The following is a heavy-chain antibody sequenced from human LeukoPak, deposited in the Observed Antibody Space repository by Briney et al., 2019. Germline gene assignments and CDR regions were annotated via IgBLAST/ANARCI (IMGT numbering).Heavy chain of an antibody. Sequence: GGSLRLSCAASGITFSSYWVSWVRQAPGKGLEWVANIKQDGSEKDYVDSMKGRFTISRDNAKNSLYLQMHSLRAEDTAVYYCARDVKHSHDYWGQGTLVTVSS. J-gene: IGHJ4*02. CDR2: IKQDGSEK. CDR3: ARDVKHSHDY. CDR1: GITFSSYW. V-gene: IGHV3-7*01.